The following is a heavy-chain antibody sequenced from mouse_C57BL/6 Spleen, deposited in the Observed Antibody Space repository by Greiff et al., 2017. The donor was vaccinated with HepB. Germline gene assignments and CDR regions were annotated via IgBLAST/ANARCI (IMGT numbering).Heavy chain of an antibody. J-gene: IGHJ3*01. D-gene: IGHD1-1*01. V-gene: IGHV5-4*01. CDR3: AREGDYGSSYAFAY. CDR2: ISDGGSYT. Sequence: DVMLVESGGGLVKPGGSLKLSCAASGFTFSSYAMSWVRQTPEKRLEWVATISDGGSYTYYPDNVKGRFTISRDNAKNNLYLQMSHLKSEDTAMYYCAREGDYGSSYAFAYWGQGTLVTVSA. CDR1: GFTFSSYA.